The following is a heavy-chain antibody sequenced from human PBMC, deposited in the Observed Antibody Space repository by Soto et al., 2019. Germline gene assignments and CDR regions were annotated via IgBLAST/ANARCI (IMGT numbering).Heavy chain of an antibody. CDR2: ISFDCSSK. Sequence: PWGSLRLSCAASGFTFSRHEMNWLRRAAGRGLEWGGVISFDCSSKSYADWLKGRIVISRDNSKDSLYLQVDTLRPDDTAISYCARDTVTSLTPYQGFYYYGMDVWGQGTTVTVSS. J-gene: IGHJ6*02. D-gene: IGHD2-2*01. CDR3: ARDTVTSLTPYQGFYYYGMDV. CDR1: GFTFSRHE. V-gene: IGHV3-30*09.